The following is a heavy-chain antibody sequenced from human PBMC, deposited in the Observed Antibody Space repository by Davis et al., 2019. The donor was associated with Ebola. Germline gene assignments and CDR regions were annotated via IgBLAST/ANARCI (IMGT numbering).Heavy chain of an antibody. D-gene: IGHD3-22*01. J-gene: IGHJ2*01. CDR3: ARARPGDISGYYDRDFDL. Sequence: PSETLSLTCTVSGGSLTSYYWNWIRQPPGKGLEWIGYIYYSGSTSYNPSLKRRVTLSVDTSKNQFSLNLNSVTAADTAVYYCARARPGDISGYYDRDFDLWGRGTLVTVSS. V-gene: IGHV4-59*01. CDR1: GGSLTSYY. CDR2: IYYSGST.